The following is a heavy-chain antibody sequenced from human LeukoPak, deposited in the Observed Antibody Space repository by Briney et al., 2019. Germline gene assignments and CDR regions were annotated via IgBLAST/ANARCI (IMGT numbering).Heavy chain of an antibody. CDR2: INTNTGNP. CDR3: ARDRVTAAAGRLWFDP. D-gene: IGHD6-13*01. V-gene: IGHV7-4-1*02. Sequence: GPVKVSCKASGFTFTSYDINWVRQAPGQGLEWMGWINTNTGNPTYAQGFTGRFVFSLDTSVSTAYLQISSLKAEDTAVYYCARDRVTAAAGRLWFDPWGQGTLVTVSS. CDR1: GFTFTSYD. J-gene: IGHJ5*02.